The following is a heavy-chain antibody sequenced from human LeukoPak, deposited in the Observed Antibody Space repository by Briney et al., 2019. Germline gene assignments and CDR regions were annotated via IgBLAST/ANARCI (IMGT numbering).Heavy chain of an antibody. CDR1: GFTFRSYA. V-gene: IGHV3-30*04. CDR3: AKAWGRNHYYGLDV. D-gene: IGHD3-16*01. Sequence: GRSLRLSCAASGFTFRSYAMHWVRQAPGKGLEWVGVILYDGSNQYYADSVKGRFTISRDNSKNTLSLQMNSLRAEDTALYYCAKAWGRNHYYGLDVWGQGTTVTVSS. CDR2: ILYDGSNQ. J-gene: IGHJ6*02.